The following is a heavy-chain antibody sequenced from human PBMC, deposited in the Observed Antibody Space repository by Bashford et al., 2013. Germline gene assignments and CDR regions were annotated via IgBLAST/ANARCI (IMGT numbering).Heavy chain of an antibody. V-gene: IGHV3-20*01. CDR2: INWNGGST. CDR1: GFTFDDYG. J-gene: IGHJ3*02. Sequence: GSLRLSCAASGFTFDDYGMSWVRQAPGKGLEWVSGINWNGGSTGYADSVKGRFTISERQRQELPVSANEXSESRGHGLYHCARSVGTSPNAFDIWGQGTMVTVS. D-gene: IGHD1-14*01. CDR3: ARSVGTSPNAFDI.